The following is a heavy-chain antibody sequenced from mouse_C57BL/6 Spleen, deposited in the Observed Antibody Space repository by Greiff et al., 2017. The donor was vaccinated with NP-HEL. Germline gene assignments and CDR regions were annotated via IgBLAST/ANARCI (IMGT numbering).Heavy chain of an antibody. D-gene: IGHD1-1*01. CDR3: ERSNGSMPFAY. V-gene: IGHV1-9*01. J-gene: IGHJ3*01. CDR1: GYTFTGYW. Sequence: QVQLKQSGAELMKPGASVKLSCKASGYTFTGYWIEWVKQRPGHGLEWIGEIFPGSGSTNYNEKFKGKATFTADTSSNTAYMQLSSLTTEDSAIYYCERSNGSMPFAYWGQGTLVTVSA. CDR2: IFPGSGST.